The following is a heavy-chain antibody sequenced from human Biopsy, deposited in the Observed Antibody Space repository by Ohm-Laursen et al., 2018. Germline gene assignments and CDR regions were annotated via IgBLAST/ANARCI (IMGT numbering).Heavy chain of an antibody. CDR1: GYTFTSYD. J-gene: IGHJ5*02. Sequence: ASVKVSCKASGYTFTSYDITWVRQASGQGPEWIGWLNPVSGNSNFGQKFRGRVTVTSDAPISTAYMELRGLTSDDTATYYCGRAVRNQLLTDPWGQGTLATVTS. CDR3: GRAVRNQLLTDP. D-gene: IGHD1-7*01. CDR2: LNPVSGNS. V-gene: IGHV1-8*01.